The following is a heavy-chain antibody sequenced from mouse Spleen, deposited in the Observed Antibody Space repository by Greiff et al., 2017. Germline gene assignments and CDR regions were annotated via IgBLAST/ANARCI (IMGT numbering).Heavy chain of an antibody. D-gene: IGHD4-1*01. CDR3: ARELGQFAY. V-gene: IGHV1-42*01. J-gene: IGHJ3*01. Sequence: EVQRVESGPELVKPGASVKISCKASGYSFTGYYMNWVKQSPEKSLEWIGEINPSTGGTTYNQKFKAKATLTVDRSSSTAYMQLKSLTSEDSAVYYCARELGQFAYWGQGTLVTVSA. CDR2: INPSTGGT. CDR1: GYSFTGYY.